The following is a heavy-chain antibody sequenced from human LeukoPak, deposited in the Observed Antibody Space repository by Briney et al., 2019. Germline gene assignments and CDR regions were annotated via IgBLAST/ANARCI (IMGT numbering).Heavy chain of an antibody. Sequence: GGSLKLSCAASGFTFSGSVMHWVRQASGKGLEWVGRIRSKANSYATAYAASVKGRFTISRDDSKNTAYLQMNSLKTEDTAVYYCTRLGIAAAGPGGYWGQGTLVTVSS. D-gene: IGHD6-13*01. J-gene: IGHJ4*02. CDR1: GFTFSGSV. V-gene: IGHV3-73*01. CDR2: IRSKANSYAT. CDR3: TRLGIAAAGPGGY.